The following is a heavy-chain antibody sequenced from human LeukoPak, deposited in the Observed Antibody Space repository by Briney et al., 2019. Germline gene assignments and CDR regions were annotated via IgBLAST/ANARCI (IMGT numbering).Heavy chain of an antibody. CDR2: INSDGSEG. D-gene: IGHD6-6*01. CDR3: ARSSYSSSSSV. J-gene: IGHJ3*01. V-gene: IGHV3-7*03. Sequence: PGGSLRLSCAASGFTFSSSAMSWVRQVPGKGLEWVASINSDGSEGYYADVVKGRFTISRDNAKNSLYLQINSLRAEDTAVYYCARSSYSSSSSVWGQGTMVTVSS. CDR1: GFTFSSSA.